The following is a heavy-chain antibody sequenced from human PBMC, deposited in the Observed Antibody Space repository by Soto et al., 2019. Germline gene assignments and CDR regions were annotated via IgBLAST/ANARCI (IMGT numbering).Heavy chain of an antibody. V-gene: IGHV4-39*01. CDR1: GGSVSSGSYY. CDR2: IYYSGST. CDR3: ARRDPGGYDSFDY. Sequence: QLQLQESGPGLVKPSETLSLTCTVSGGSVSSGSYYWGWIRQPPGKGLEWIGSIYYSGSTYYNPSLKSRVTSAVDTSKNPCSRKLSAVTAADTAVYYCARRDPGGYDSFDYWGQGTLVTVSS. J-gene: IGHJ4*02. D-gene: IGHD5-12*01.